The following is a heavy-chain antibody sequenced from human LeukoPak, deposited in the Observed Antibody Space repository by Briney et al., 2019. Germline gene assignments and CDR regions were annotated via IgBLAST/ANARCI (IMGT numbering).Heavy chain of an antibody. D-gene: IGHD6-13*01. J-gene: IGHJ6*02. CDR2: IIPIFGTA. CDR3: ARDSSSWYGSYYYYGMDV. V-gene: IGHV1-69*01. CDR1: GGTFSSYA. Sequence: GASVKVSCKASGGTFSSYAISWARQAPGQGLEWMGGIIPIFGTANYAQKFQGRVTITADESTSTAYMELSSLRSEDTAVYYCARDSSSWYGSYYYYGMDVWGQGTTVTVSS.